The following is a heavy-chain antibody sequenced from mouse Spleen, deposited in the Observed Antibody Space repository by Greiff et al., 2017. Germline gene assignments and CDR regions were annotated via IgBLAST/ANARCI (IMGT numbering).Heavy chain of an antibody. J-gene: IGHJ3*01. V-gene: IGHV1-50*01. CDR3: ARSRGNYGAY. D-gene: IGHD2-1*01. CDR2: IDPSDSYT. Sequence: VKLQQPGAELVKPGASVKLSCKASGYTFTSYWMQWVKQRPGQGLEWIGEIDPSDSYTNYNQKFKGKATLTVDTSSSTAYMQLSSLTSEDSAVYYCARSRGNYGAYWGQGTLVTVSA. CDR1: GYTFTSYW.